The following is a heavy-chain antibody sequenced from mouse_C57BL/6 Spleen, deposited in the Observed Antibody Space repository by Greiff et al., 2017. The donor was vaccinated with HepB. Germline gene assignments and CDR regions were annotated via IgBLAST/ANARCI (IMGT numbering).Heavy chain of an antibody. J-gene: IGHJ3*01. Sequence: EVMLVESGEGLVKPGGSLKLSCAASGFTFSSYAMSWVRQTPEKRLEWVAYISSGGDYIYYADTVKGRFTISRDNARNTLYLQMSSLKSEDTAMYYCTLIYYDYDGRLTGFAYWGQGTLVTVSA. V-gene: IGHV5-9-1*02. D-gene: IGHD2-4*01. CDR3: TLIYYDYDGRLTGFAY. CDR1: GFTFSSYA. CDR2: ISSGGDYI.